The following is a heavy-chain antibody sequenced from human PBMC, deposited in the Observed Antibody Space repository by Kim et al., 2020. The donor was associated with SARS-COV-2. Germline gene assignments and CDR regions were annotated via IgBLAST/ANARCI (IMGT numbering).Heavy chain of an antibody. J-gene: IGHJ5*02. CDR2: ISSSSSSYI. D-gene: IGHD6-19*01. CDR1: GFTFSSYS. Sequence: GGSLRLSCAASGFTFSSYSMNWVRQAPGKGLEWVSSISSSSSSYIYYADSVKGRFTISRDNAKNSLYLQMNSLRAEDTAVYYCARDGTKQWLVWGWFDPWGQGTLVTVSS. CDR3: ARDGTKQWLVWGWFDP. V-gene: IGHV3-21*01.